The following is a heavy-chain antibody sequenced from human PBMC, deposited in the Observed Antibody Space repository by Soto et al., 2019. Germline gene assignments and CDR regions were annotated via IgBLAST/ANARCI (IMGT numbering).Heavy chain of an antibody. V-gene: IGHV4-39*01. D-gene: IGHD3-10*01. CDR2: IYYSGST. CDR3: ARLPLWFGELRTAPIDY. Sequence: PSETLSLTCTVSGGSISSSSYYWGWIRQPPGKGLEWIGSIYYSGSTYYNPSPKSRVTISVDTSKNQFSLKLSSVTAADTAVYYCARLPLWFGELRTAPIDYWGQGTLVTVS. CDR1: GGSISSSSYY. J-gene: IGHJ4*02.